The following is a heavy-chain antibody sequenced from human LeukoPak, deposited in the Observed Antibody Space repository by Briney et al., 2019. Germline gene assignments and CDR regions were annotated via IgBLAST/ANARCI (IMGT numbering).Heavy chain of an antibody. CDR3: ARVMARAHYYGSGSYGKGFDY. CDR1: GGSFSGYY. CDR2: INHSGST. D-gene: IGHD3-10*01. Sequence: SETLSLTCAVYGGSFSGYYWSWIRQPPGKGLEWIGEINHSGSTNYNPSLKSRVTISVDTSKNQFSLKLSSVTAADTAVCYCARVMARAHYYGSGSYGKGFDYWGQGTLVTVSS. J-gene: IGHJ4*02. V-gene: IGHV4-34*01.